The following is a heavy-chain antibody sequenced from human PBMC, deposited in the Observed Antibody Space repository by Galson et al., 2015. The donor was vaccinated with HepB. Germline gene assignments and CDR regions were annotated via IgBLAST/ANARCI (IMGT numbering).Heavy chain of an antibody. J-gene: IGHJ3*02. CDR2: IYSGGST. D-gene: IGHD3-10*01. Sequence: SLRLSCAASGFTVSSNYMSWVRQAPGKGLEWVSVIYSGGSTYYADSVKGRFTISRDNSKNTLYLQMSSLRAEDTAVYYCARPYGSGSPTVAFDIWGQGTMVTVSS. V-gene: IGHV3-66*01. CDR1: GFTVSSNY. CDR3: ARPYGSGSPTVAFDI.